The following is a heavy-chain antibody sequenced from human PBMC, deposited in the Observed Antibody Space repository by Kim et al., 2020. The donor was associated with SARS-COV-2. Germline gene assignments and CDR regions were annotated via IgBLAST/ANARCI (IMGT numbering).Heavy chain of an antibody. V-gene: IGHV3-23*01. D-gene: IGHD5-12*01. CDR2: ISDSGART. J-gene: IGHJ4*02. CDR3: AKDRIVARIGLNY. CDR1: GFAFSTSA. Sequence: GGSLRLSCAASGFAFSTSAVTWVRQAPGKGLEWVSSISDSGARTYCADSVKGRFTISRDNSKDTLYLQMSSLRAEDTAVYYCAKDRIVARIGLNYWGQGTLVTVSS.